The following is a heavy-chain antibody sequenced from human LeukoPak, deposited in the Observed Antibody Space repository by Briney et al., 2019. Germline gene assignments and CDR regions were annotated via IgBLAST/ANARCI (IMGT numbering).Heavy chain of an antibody. CDR2: IYWDDDK. J-gene: IGHJ4*02. CDR3: AHTSYYYGSGSQDFDY. D-gene: IGHD3-10*01. Sequence: SGPTLVKPTQPLTLTCTFSGFSLSTSGVGVGWIRQPPGKALEWLALIYWDDDKRYSPSLKSRLTITKDTSKNQVVLTMTNMDPVDTATYYCAHTSYYYGSGSQDFDYWGQGTLVTVSS. CDR1: GFSLSTSGVG. V-gene: IGHV2-5*02.